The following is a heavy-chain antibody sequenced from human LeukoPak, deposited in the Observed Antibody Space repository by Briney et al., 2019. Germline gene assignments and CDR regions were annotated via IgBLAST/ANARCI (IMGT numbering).Heavy chain of an antibody. D-gene: IGHD3-10*01. CDR2: IKEYGRDK. J-gene: IGHJ4*02. CDR3: ARGVDTLLYFGELLSPGEFDY. V-gene: IGHV3-7*03. Sequence: GGSLRLSCAASGFTFGRYWISWVRQAPRNALEVVANIKEYGRDKYYVDPVKGRFAISRDNAKNSLYLQMNSLRAVDTAVYYCARGVDTLLYFGELLSPGEFDYWGQGALVTVSS. CDR1: GFTFGRYW.